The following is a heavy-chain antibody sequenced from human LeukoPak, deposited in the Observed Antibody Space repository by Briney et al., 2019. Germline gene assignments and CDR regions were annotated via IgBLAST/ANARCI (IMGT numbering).Heavy chain of an antibody. Sequence: GGSLRLSCAASGFTFSSYSMNWVRQAPGKGLEWVSYISSSSSTIYYADSVKGRFTISRDNAKNSLYLQMNSLRAEDTAVYYCALQYCSSTSCYGEYYFDHWGQGTLVTVSS. J-gene: IGHJ4*02. CDR1: GFTFSSYS. D-gene: IGHD2-2*01. CDR3: ALQYCSSTSCYGEYYFDH. CDR2: ISSSSSTI. V-gene: IGHV3-48*04.